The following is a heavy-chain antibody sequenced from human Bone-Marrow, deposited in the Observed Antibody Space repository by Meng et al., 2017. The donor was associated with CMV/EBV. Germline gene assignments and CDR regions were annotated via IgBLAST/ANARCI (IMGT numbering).Heavy chain of an antibody. D-gene: IGHD1-1*01. V-gene: IGHV1-2*02. CDR2: IIADSGGT. J-gene: IGHJ4*02. CDR3: SRGLQRRPGAY. Sequence: ASFKVSCNASGYSFIDYYWHWVLQTPGQGLQWWVWIIADSGGTNYAQEFQGRVTMTTDTSNSTAYMELTSLRSDDTGVYYCSRGLQRRPGAYWGQGTLVTVSS. CDR1: GYSFIDYY.